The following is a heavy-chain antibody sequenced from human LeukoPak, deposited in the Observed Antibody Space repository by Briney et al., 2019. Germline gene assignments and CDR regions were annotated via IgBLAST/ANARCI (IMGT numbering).Heavy chain of an antibody. CDR2: IYSGGNT. CDR1: GFTFSSYS. CDR3: ARRAGDYSHPYDY. J-gene: IGHJ4*02. Sequence: PGGSLRLSCAASGFTFSSYSMNWARQAPGKGLEWVAFIYSGGNTYYADSVKGRFTVSRDNSKNTVHLQMNSLRAEDTAMYYCARRAGDYSHPYDYWGQGTLVTVSS. D-gene: IGHD3-22*01. V-gene: IGHV3-53*01.